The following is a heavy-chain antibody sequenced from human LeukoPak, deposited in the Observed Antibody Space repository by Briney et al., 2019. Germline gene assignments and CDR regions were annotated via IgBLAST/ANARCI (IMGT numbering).Heavy chain of an antibody. Sequence: SETLSLTCTVSGGSISSYYWSWIRQPPGKGLEWIGYIYYSGSTNYNPSLKSRVTISVDTSKNQFSLKLSSVTAADTAVYYCAREDYYDSSGYSVPYYYYYMDVWGKGTTVTISS. CDR1: GGSISSYY. D-gene: IGHD3-22*01. CDR2: IYYSGST. J-gene: IGHJ6*03. V-gene: IGHV4-59*12. CDR3: AREDYYDSSGYSVPYYYYYMDV.